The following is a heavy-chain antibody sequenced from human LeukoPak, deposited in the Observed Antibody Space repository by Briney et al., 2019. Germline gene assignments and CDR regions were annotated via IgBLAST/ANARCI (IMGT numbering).Heavy chain of an antibody. CDR1: GGSISSYY. CDR2: IYTSGST. Sequence: SETLSLTCTVAGGSISSYYWSWIRQPAGKGLEWIGRIYTSGSTNYHPSLKSRVTMSGDTPKTQFSLKLSSVTAADTAVYYCARDPRAPVFYGMDVWGQGTTVTVSS. CDR3: ARDPRAPVFYGMDV. V-gene: IGHV4-4*07. D-gene: IGHD1-14*01. J-gene: IGHJ6*02.